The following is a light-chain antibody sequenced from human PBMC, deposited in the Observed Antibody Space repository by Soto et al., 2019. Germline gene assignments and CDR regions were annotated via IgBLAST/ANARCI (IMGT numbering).Light chain of an antibody. CDR2: KVS. CDR3: QQSYSTPLT. Sequence: DVVMTQSPLSLPVTLGQPASISCRSSQSLVYSDGNTYLNWFQQRPGQSPRRLIYKVSNRDSGVPDRFSGSGSGTDFTLTISSLQPEDFATYYCQQSYSTPLTFGGGTKVDIK. V-gene: IGKV2-30*01. CDR1: QSLVYSDGNTY. J-gene: IGKJ4*01.